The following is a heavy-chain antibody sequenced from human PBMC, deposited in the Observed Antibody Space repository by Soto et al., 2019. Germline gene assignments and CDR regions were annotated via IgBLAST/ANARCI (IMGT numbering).Heavy chain of an antibody. V-gene: IGHV1-18*01. CDR3: AREGEMPYYYYGLDV. CDR2: ISGYDGHT. CDR1: GYTFTTYG. J-gene: IGHJ6*02. D-gene: IGHD3-16*01. Sequence: QVQLVQSGAEVRKPGASVKVSCKASGYTFTTYGISWVRQAPGQGLEWMGWISGYDGHTKYAQKFQGRIIMTTDTSTSTVSMDLQILRSDDTAVYYCAREGEMPYYYYGLDVWGQGTTVTVSS.